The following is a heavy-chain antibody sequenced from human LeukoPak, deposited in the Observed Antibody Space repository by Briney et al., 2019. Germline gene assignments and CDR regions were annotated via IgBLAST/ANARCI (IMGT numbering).Heavy chain of an antibody. Sequence: SETLSLTCTVSGGSISSSSYYWGWIRQPPGKGLEWIGSIYYSGSTYYNPSLKSRVTISVDTSKNQFSLKLSSVTAADTAVYYCARGSGSWYSDDAFDIWGQGTMVTVSS. CDR3: ARGSGSWYSDDAFDI. CDR1: GGSISSSSYY. J-gene: IGHJ3*02. D-gene: IGHD6-13*01. CDR2: IYYSGST. V-gene: IGHV4-39*07.